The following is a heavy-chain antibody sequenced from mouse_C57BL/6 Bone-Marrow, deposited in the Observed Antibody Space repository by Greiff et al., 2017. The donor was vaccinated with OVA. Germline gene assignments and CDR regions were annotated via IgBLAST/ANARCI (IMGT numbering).Heavy chain of an antibody. CDR1: GYAFSSSW. V-gene: IGHV1-82*01. CDR3: ARGDYYGSSGWYFDV. CDR2: IYPGDGDT. J-gene: IGHJ1*03. D-gene: IGHD1-1*01. Sequence: VQLQQSGPELVKPGASVKISCKASGYAFSSSWMNWVKQRPGKGLEWIGRIYPGDGDTNYNGKFKGKATLTADKSSSTAYMQLSSLTSEDSAVYFCARGDYYGSSGWYFDVWGTGTTVTVSS.